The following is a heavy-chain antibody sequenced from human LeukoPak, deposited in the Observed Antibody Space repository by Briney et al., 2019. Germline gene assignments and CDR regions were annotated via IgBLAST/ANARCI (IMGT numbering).Heavy chain of an antibody. D-gene: IGHD6-25*01. J-gene: IGHJ4*02. CDR2: TYYRSKWYN. Sequence: SQTLSLTCAISGDSVSSNGATWNWIRQSPSRGLEWLGRTYYRSKWYNDYAVSVKSRITINPDTSKNQFSLQLNSVTPEDTAVYYCARAMRIVAAGTFYFDYWGQGTWSPSPQ. CDR1: GDSVSSNGAT. CDR3: ARAMRIVAAGTFYFDY. V-gene: IGHV6-1*01.